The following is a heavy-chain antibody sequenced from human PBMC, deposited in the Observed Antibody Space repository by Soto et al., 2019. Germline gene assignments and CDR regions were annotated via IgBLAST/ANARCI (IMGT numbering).Heavy chain of an antibody. CDR2: IYPHDSHT. Sequence: PGESMKISRPGAGDSFTNYWNGWGRRRPGKGLEWRWIIYPHDSHTRYSPTCQGQVTISVDTSKNQFSLKLSSGTAADAAVYYCARVPAAAGVDYWGQGTLVTVPA. CDR1: GDSFTNYW. J-gene: IGHJ4*02. V-gene: IGHV5-51*01. CDR3: ARVPAAAGVDY. D-gene: IGHD6-13*01.